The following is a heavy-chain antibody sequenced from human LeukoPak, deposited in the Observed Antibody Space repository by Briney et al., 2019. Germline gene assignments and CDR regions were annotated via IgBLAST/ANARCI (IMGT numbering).Heavy chain of an antibody. V-gene: IGHV4-39*01. CDR2: MYYSGST. Sequence: PSETLSLTCTVSGGSISSYYWGWIRQPPGKGLEWIGSMYYSGSTYSNPSLKSRVTISVDTSKNQFSLKLSSVTAADTAVYYCARHYYDSTGYYYFDYWGQGTLVTVSS. J-gene: IGHJ4*02. CDR3: ARHYYDSTGYYYFDY. D-gene: IGHD3-22*01. CDR1: GGSISSYY.